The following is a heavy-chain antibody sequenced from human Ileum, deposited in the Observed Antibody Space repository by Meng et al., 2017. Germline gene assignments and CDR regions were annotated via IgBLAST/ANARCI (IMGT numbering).Heavy chain of an antibody. CDR1: GGSVSSDSYY. CDR3: ARDNWGSIDY. D-gene: IGHD7-27*01. Sequence: SETLSLTCTVSGGSVSSDSYYWTWVRQSPGKGLEWIGHKFNDGRTNYNPSLKSRVTMSVDTSKNQFSLRLSSVTAADTAVYYCARDNWGSIDYWGQGTLVTVSS. CDR2: KFNDGRT. V-gene: IGHV4-61*01. J-gene: IGHJ4*02.